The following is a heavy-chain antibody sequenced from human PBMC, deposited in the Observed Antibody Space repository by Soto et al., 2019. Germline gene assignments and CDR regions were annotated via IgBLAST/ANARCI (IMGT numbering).Heavy chain of an antibody. CDR3: ARDLSEDIVVVVAASDAFDI. Sequence: QVQLVQSGAEVKKPGASVKVSCKASGYTFTSYGISWVRQAPGQGLEWMGWISAYNGNTKYAQKLQGRVTMTTDTSTSTAYMELRSLRSDDTAVYYCARDLSEDIVVVVAASDAFDIWGQGTMVTVSS. CDR2: ISAYNGNT. CDR1: GYTFTSYG. V-gene: IGHV1-18*01. J-gene: IGHJ3*02. D-gene: IGHD2-15*01.